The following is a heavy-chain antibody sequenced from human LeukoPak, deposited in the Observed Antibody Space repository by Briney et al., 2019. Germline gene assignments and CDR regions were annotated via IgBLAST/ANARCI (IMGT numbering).Heavy chain of an antibody. J-gene: IGHJ5*02. CDR2: IYHSGST. V-gene: IGHV4-30-2*01. CDR1: GGSISSGGYS. CDR3: ARSIILPEYNWFDP. Sequence: PSQTLSLTCAVSGGSISSGGYSWSWIRQPPGKGLEWIGYIYHSGSTYYNPSLKSRVTISVDRSKNQFSLKLSSVTAADTAMYYCARSIILPEYNWFDPWGQGTLVTVSS.